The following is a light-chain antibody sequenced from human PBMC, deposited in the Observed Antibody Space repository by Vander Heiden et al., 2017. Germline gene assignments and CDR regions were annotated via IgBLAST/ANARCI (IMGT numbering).Light chain of an antibody. J-gene: IGKJ4*01. CDR1: QSISSW. V-gene: IGKV1-5*03. Sequence: DIQMTQPPSTLSASVGDRVTITCRASQSISSWLAWYQQKPGKAPKLLIYKASNLESGVPSRFSGSGSGTEFTLTISSLQPDDFATYYCQQYNSYSLTFGGGNKVEIK. CDR3: QQYNSYSLT. CDR2: KAS.